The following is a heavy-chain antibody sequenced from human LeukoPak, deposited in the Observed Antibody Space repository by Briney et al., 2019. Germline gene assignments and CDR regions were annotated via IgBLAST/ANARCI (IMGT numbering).Heavy chain of an antibody. CDR2: INQDGSEK. Sequence: GGSLRLSCAASGFSLSNYWMTWVRQVPGKGLEWVANINQDGSEKYYVDSVKGRFTISRDNAKNSLDLQMNSLRVEDTAVYYCAKVAKYYYGSETYYFFEHWGQGTPVTASS. J-gene: IGHJ4*02. D-gene: IGHD3-10*01. CDR1: GFSLSNYW. CDR3: AKVAKYYYGSETYYFFEH. V-gene: IGHV3-7*01.